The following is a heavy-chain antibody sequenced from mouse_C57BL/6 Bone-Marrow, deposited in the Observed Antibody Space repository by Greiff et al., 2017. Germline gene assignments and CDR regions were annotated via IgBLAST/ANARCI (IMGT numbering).Heavy chain of an antibody. CDR2: IYPGDGDT. CDR3: ATYGYDVWFAY. Sequence: QVQLQQSGPELVKPGASVKISCKASGYAFSSSWMNWVKQRPGKGLEWIGRIYPGDGDTNYNGKFKGKATLTADNSSSTAYMQLSSLTSEDSAVYFCATYGYDVWFAYWGQGTLVTVSA. J-gene: IGHJ3*01. D-gene: IGHD2-2*01. CDR1: GYAFSSSW. V-gene: IGHV1-82*01.